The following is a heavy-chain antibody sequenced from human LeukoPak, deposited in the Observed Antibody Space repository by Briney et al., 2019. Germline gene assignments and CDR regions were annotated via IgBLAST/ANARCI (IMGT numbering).Heavy chain of an antibody. CDR2: VYYGRSP. CDR3: ARSSGTGTFSY. Sequence: SETLPLTCAVSGDSISRSTYYWAWIRQPPGKGLEWIGSVYYGRSPYFNPSLESRATISVDTSKNHFSLKMSPVTAADTAVYYCARSSGTGTFSYWGQGTLVTVSS. CDR1: GDSISRSTYY. D-gene: IGHD6-25*01. V-gene: IGHV4-39*02. J-gene: IGHJ4*02.